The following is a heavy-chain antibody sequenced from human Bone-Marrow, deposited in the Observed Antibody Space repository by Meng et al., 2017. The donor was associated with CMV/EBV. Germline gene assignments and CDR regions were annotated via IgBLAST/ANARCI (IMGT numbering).Heavy chain of an antibody. V-gene: IGHV3-23*01. Sequence: SGFTFRSYAMRWVRQAPGKGLEWVSAISGSGGSTYYADSVKGRFTISRDNSKNTLYLQMNSLRAEDTAVYYCAKDDNWNPYGITDYWGQGTLVTVSS. CDR2: ISGSGGST. J-gene: IGHJ4*02. CDR1: GFTFRSYA. CDR3: AKDDNWNPYGITDY. D-gene: IGHD1-20*01.